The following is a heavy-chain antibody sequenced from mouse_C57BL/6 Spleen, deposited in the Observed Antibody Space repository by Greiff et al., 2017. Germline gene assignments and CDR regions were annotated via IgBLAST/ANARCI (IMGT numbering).Heavy chain of an antibody. V-gene: IGHV3-6*01. J-gene: IGHJ2*01. CDR3: ARDGNYTDFDY. CDR1: GYSITSGYY. D-gene: IGHD2-1*01. Sequence: EVKLQESGPGLVKPSQSLSLTCSVTGYSITSGYYWNWIRQFPGNKLEWMGYISYDGSNNYNPSLKNRISITRDTSKNQFFLKLNSVTTEDTATYYCARDGNYTDFDYWGQGTTLTVSS. CDR2: ISYDGSN.